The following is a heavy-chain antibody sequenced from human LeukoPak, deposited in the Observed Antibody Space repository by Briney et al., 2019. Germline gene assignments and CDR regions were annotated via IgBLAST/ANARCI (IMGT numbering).Heavy chain of an antibody. CDR2: ISGSGGST. D-gene: IGHD6-19*01. Sequence: GGSLRLSCAASGFTFSSYAMTWVRQAPGKGLEWVSAISGSGGSTFYADSVKGRFTISRDNSKNTLYVQMTNLRAEDTAVYYCARDAIPVGGQGTLVTVSS. CDR1: GFTFSSYA. J-gene: IGHJ4*02. CDR3: ARDAIPV. V-gene: IGHV3-23*01.